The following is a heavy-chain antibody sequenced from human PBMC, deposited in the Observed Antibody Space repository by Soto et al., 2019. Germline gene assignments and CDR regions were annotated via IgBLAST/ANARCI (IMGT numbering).Heavy chain of an antibody. Sequence: GGSLRLSCAASGFTFSSYWMSWVRQAPGKXLEWVANIKQDGSEKYYVDSVKGRFTISRDNAKNSLYLQMNSLRAEDTAVYYCARDEDDYDFWSGYYYYYYYYGMDVWGQGSTVTVSS. CDR3: ARDEDDYDFWSGYYYYYYYYGMDV. CDR2: IKQDGSEK. V-gene: IGHV3-7*01. D-gene: IGHD3-3*01. J-gene: IGHJ6*02. CDR1: GFTFSSYW.